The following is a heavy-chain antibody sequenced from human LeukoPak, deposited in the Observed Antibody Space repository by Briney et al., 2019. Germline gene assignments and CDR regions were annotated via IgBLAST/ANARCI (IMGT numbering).Heavy chain of an antibody. Sequence: PGGSLRVSCAASGFTFSDYYMSWSRQAPGKGLEWLSYISPSTTHTSYADSVKGRFTISRDNSKNTLYLQMNSLRAEDTAVYYCAKVPGYSSGWYYFDYWGQGTLVTVSS. J-gene: IGHJ4*02. V-gene: IGHV3-11*06. D-gene: IGHD6-19*01. CDR3: AKVPGYSSGWYYFDY. CDR1: GFTFSDYY. CDR2: ISPSTTHT.